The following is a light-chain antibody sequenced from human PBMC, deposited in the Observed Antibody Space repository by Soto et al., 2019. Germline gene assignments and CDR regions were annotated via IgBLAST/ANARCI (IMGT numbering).Light chain of an antibody. Sequence: DIVLTQSPESLGVSLGERATIHCKSNQSLFYSSNNRNYLAWYQHKAGQAPRLLIYWAFTRESGVPARFSGSGSGTDFTLTISSLLAEDVATYICQQYYSTPDTFGQGTKLDIK. J-gene: IGKJ2*01. V-gene: IGKV4-1*01. CDR2: WAF. CDR3: QQYYSTPDT. CDR1: QSLFYSSNNRNY.